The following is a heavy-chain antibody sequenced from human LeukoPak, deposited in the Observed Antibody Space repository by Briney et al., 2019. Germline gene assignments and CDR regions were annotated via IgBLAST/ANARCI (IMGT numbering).Heavy chain of an antibody. CDR3: ARGIDSIAGRY. D-gene: IGHD6-6*01. V-gene: IGHV3-53*01. CDR2: IYSGGST. Sequence: GGSLRLSCAASGFTVSSNYMSWVRQAPGKGLEWVSVIYSGGSTYYADSVKGRFTISRDNSKNTLYLHMNSLRAEDTAVYYCARGIDSIAGRYWGQGTLVTVSS. CDR1: GFTVSSNY. J-gene: IGHJ4*02.